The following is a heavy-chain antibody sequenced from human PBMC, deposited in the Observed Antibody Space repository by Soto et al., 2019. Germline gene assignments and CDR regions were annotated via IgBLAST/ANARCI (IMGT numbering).Heavy chain of an antibody. CDR3: ARDRGRRFLEWFGSYGMDV. J-gene: IGHJ6*02. CDR1: GYTFTGYY. V-gene: IGHV1-2*04. Sequence: ASVKVSCKASGYTFTGYYMHWVRQAPGQGLEWMGWINPNSGGTNYAQKFQGWVTMTRDTSISTAYMELSRLSPDDTAVYYCARDRGRRFLEWFGSYGMDVWGQGTTVTVSS. D-gene: IGHD3-3*01. CDR2: INPNSGGT.